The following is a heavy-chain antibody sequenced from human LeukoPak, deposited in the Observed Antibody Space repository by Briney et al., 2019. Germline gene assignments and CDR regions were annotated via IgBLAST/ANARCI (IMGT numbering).Heavy chain of an antibody. Sequence: GGSLRLSCAASGFTFSRNSMNWVRQAPGKGLEWVSAISGSGGSTYYADSVKGRFTISRDNSKNTLYLQMNSLRAEDTAVYYCAKDHCSSTSCYALAFDIWAKGQWSPSLQ. CDR3: AKDHCSSTSCYALAFDI. CDR1: GFTFSRNS. CDR2: ISGSGGST. J-gene: IGHJ3*02. V-gene: IGHV3-23*01. D-gene: IGHD2-2*01.